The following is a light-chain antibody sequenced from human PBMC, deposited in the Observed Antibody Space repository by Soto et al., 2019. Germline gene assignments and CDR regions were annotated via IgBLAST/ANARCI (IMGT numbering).Light chain of an antibody. Sequence: DIQMTQSPSTLSASVGDGVTITCRASQSISRWLAWDQQKPGKAPNLLIYDASSLESKVPSMFSGSGSGKEFTLTVSSLQHDDFATYYCQQYNNWSGLTFGGGTKVEI. CDR3: QQYNNWSGLT. CDR2: DAS. CDR1: QSISRW. V-gene: IGKV1-5*01. J-gene: IGKJ4*01.